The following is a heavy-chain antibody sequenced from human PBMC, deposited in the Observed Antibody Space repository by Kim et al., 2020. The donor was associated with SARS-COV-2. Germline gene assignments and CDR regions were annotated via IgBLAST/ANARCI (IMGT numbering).Heavy chain of an antibody. CDR1: GGSISSYY. V-gene: IGHV4-59*01. CDR2: IYYSGST. D-gene: IGHD2-2*01. CDR3: AREGGYCSSTSCYGGHWFDP. J-gene: IGHJ5*02. Sequence: SETLSLTCTVSGGSISSYYWSWIRQPPGKGLEWIGYIYYSGSTNYNPSLKSRVTISVDTSKNQFSLKLSSVTAADTAVYYCAREGGYCSSTSCYGGHWFDPWGQGTLVTVSS.